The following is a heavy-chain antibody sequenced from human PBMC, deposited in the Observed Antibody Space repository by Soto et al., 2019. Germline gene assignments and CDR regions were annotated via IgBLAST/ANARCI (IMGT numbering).Heavy chain of an antibody. J-gene: IGHJ4*02. V-gene: IGHV1-58*01. CDR2: IAVGSGYT. CDR1: GFTFTSSA. CDR3: AADATAWQQMVPSDY. Sequence: SVKVSCKASGFTFTSSAFQWVRQARGQRLEWIGWIAVGSGYTNYAQRFRDRVTLTRDMSTATTYMELSRLTSEDTAIYYCAADATAWQQMVPSDYWGQGTLVTVSS. D-gene: IGHD2-8*01.